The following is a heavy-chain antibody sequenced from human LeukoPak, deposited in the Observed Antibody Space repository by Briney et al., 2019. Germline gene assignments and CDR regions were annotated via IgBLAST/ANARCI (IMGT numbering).Heavy chain of an antibody. D-gene: IGHD3-10*01. V-gene: IGHV3-30-3*01. Sequence: GGSLRLSCAASGFTFSSYAMHWVRQAPGKGLEWVAVISYDGSNKYYADSVKGRSTISRDNSKNTLYLQMNSLRAEDTAVYYCARDRLLWFGELLPDAFDIWGQGTMVTVSS. CDR2: ISYDGSNK. CDR3: ARDRLLWFGELLPDAFDI. J-gene: IGHJ3*02. CDR1: GFTFSSYA.